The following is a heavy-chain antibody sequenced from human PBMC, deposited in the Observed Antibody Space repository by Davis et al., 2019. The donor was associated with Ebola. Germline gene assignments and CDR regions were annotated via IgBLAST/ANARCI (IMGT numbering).Heavy chain of an antibody. V-gene: IGHV3-74*01. D-gene: IGHD5-24*01. CDR1: GFTFSNFW. J-gene: IGHJ4*02. CDR2: INHDGSGT. Sequence: PGGSLRLSCSAPGFTFSNFWMHWVRQVPGKGLVWVARINHDGSGTWYVESVKGRFTTSRDNAKNTLYLQMNSLRGEDTAMYYCARDADGPGALVDYWGQGTLVTVSS. CDR3: ARDADGPGALVDY.